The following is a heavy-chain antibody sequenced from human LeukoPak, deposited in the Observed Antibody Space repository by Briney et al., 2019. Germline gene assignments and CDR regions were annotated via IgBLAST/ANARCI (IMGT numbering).Heavy chain of an antibody. V-gene: IGHV3-30*04. J-gene: IGHJ4*02. D-gene: IGHD3-9*01. CDR1: GFTFSTYP. CDR2: ISYHGSNE. Sequence: PGGSLRLSCVASGFTFSTYPMHWVRQAPDKGLEWVAMISYHGSNEYYADSVKGRFTISRDNSKNTLYLQMNNPRVEDTAIYYCARVHDTTGYYHYFDSWGQGTLVTVSS. CDR3: ARVHDTTGYYHYFDS.